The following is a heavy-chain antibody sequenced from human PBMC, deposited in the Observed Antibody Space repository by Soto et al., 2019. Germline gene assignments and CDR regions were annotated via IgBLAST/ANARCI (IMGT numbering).Heavy chain of an antibody. D-gene: IGHD3-10*01. Sequence: GESKKISCEGSGYSFTSYWIGWVRPLPGKGLEWMGSIYPGVSDARYRQTFQGQVTISADKSISTAYLQWSSLKSSDTAMYYCARFGVGELALPKEYYGMDVWGQGTTVTVSS. CDR2: IYPGVSDA. CDR3: ARFGVGELALPKEYYGMDV. J-gene: IGHJ6*02. CDR1: GYSFTSYW. V-gene: IGHV5-51*01.